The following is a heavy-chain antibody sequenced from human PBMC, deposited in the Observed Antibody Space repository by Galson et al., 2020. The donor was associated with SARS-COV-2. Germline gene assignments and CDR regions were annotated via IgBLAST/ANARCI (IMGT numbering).Heavy chain of an antibody. D-gene: IGHD2-15*01. J-gene: IGHJ6*02. Sequence: GASLKISCKASGGTFSYYAISWVRQAPGQGLEWMGGIIPMFGTPKYGQKFQGRVTITAEESTSTAYMELRSLRSDDTAVYYCARYRRVGYCGGGSCYSYYYYYGMDVWGQGPTVTVSS. CDR3: ARYRRVGYCGGGSCYSYYYYYGMDV. V-gene: IGHV1-69*01. CDR1: GGTFSYYA. CDR2: IIPMFGTP.